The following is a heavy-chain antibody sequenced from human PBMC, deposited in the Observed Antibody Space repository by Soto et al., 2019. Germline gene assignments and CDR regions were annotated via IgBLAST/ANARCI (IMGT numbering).Heavy chain of an antibody. CDR2: INPNSGDT. J-gene: IGHJ4*02. CDR3: ARARGYGDLDY. CDR1: RNTCTGYY. D-gene: IGHD4-17*01. Sequence: ASVKVSCKASRNTCTGYYVHWVRQAPGQGLEWVGWINPNSGDTNSAQKFQGRVTMTRDTSISTANMEPRRLKSDDTAVYYCARARGYGDLDYWGQRPLVAIRS. V-gene: IGHV1-2*02.